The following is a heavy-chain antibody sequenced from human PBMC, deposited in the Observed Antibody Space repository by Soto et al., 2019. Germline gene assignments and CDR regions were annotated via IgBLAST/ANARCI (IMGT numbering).Heavy chain of an antibody. Sequence: ASRMSCYTDSGCHFTVLSIHWLRQAPGQGLEWMRCIDAHSGDTVYAQKFQGRVTLTRDTSTATAYLTLTSLTSEDTALYYCAKDLTRYLSYWFDPWGHLTHFTVPP. D-gene: IGHD1-20*01. CDR2: IDAHSGDT. V-gene: IGHV1-2*02. CDR3: AKDLTRYLSYWFDP. CDR1: GCHFTVLS. J-gene: IGHJ5*02.